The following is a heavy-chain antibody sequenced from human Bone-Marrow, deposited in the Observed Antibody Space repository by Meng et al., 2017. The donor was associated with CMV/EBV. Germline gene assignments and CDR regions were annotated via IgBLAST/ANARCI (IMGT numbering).Heavy chain of an antibody. Sequence: GESLKISCAVSGITFDTFAMYWVRQAPGKGLEWVAFIRYDGSNKYYADSVKGRFTISRDNSKNTLYLQMNSLRAEDTAVYYCAKDEAVPAGGFYAFDIWGQGTMVTVSS. CDR1: GITFDTFA. CDR3: AKDEAVPAGGFYAFDI. CDR2: IRYDGSNK. D-gene: IGHD2-2*01. V-gene: IGHV3-30*02. J-gene: IGHJ3*02.